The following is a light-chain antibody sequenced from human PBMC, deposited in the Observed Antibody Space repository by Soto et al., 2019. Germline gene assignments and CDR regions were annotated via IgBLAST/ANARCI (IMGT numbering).Light chain of an antibody. V-gene: IGKV3-20*01. CDR1: QSVSSSY. CDR3: QQYGDSPLT. CDR2: GVS. Sequence: EIVLTQSPGTLSLSPGERATLSCRASQSVSSSYLAWYQQKPGQAPRLLIYGVSSRATGIPDRFSGSGAGTDFTLIISRLEPEDFAVYYCQQYGDSPLTFGGGTKVDIK. J-gene: IGKJ4*01.